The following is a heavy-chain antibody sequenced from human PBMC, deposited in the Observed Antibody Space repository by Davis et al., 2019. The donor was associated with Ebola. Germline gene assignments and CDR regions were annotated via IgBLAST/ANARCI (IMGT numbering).Heavy chain of an antibody. D-gene: IGHD3-10*01. CDR3: VRDLRGWGDFDY. J-gene: IGHJ4*02. Sequence: AASVKVSCKASGYTLVSYHEHWVRQAPGQGLEWMGIINPSGGTTTYAQKFQGRVTMTRDTSTNTLYMELSSLTSGDTAVYYCVRDLRGWGDFDYWGQGTLVTVSS. V-gene: IGHV1-46*01. CDR1: GYTLVSYH. CDR2: INPSGGTT.